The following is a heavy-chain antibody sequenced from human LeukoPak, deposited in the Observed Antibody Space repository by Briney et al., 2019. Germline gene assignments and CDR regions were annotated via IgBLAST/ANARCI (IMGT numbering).Heavy chain of an antibody. V-gene: IGHV4-39*07. D-gene: IGHD1-26*01. J-gene: IGHJ3*02. CDR3: ARVLPLRIVGATRRDAFDI. CDR1: GGSISSSSYY. CDR2: IYYSGST. Sequence: SETLSLTCTVSGGSISSSSYYWGWIRQPPGKGLEWIGSIYYSGSTYYNPSLKSRVTISVDTSKNQFSLKLSSVTAADTAVYYCARVLPLRIVGATRRDAFDIWGQGTMVTVSS.